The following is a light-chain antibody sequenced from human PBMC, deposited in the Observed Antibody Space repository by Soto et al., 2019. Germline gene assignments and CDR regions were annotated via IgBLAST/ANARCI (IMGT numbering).Light chain of an antibody. J-gene: IGLJ1*01. CDR1: SSDVGNYDY. Sequence: QSVLTQPPSASGSPGQSVTISCTGTSSDVGNYDYVSWYQQHPGKAPKLIIYEVSYRPSGVPDRFSGSKSGNTASLTVSGLQAEDEADYYCNSYGGRNNYVFGTRTKVTVL. V-gene: IGLV2-8*01. CDR2: EVS. CDR3: NSYGGRNNYV.